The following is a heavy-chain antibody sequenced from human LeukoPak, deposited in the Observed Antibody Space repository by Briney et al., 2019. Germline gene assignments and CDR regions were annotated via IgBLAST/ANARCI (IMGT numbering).Heavy chain of an antibody. D-gene: IGHD2-21*01. CDR3: ARGQHLDY. CDR2: MYYSGTT. J-gene: IGHJ4*02. Sequence: PSETLSLTCTVSGGSIISGSYYWGWIRQPPGKGLEWIGCMYYSGTTYSNPSLKSRVTISVDTSKNQFSLKLSSVTAADTAVYYCARGQHLDYWGQGTLVTVSS. V-gene: IGHV4-39*07. CDR1: GGSIISGSYY.